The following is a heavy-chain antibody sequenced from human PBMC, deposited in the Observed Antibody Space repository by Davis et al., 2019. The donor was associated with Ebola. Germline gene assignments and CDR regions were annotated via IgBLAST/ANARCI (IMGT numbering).Heavy chain of an antibody. Sequence: ASVKVSCQASAYTFTSYAMHWVRQAPAQRLVWMVWINAGNGNTKYSQKFQGRVTITRDTSASTAYMELSSLRSEDTAVYYCARGEQWLVQDYWGQGTLVTVSS. CDR3: ARGEQWLVQDY. J-gene: IGHJ4*02. D-gene: IGHD6-19*01. V-gene: IGHV1-3*01. CDR2: INAGNGNT. CDR1: AYTFTSYA.